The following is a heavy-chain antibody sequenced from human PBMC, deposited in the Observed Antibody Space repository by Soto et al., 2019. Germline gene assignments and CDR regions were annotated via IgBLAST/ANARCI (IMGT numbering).Heavy chain of an antibody. J-gene: IGHJ6*02. CDR1: GFNFNDYG. D-gene: IGHD3-10*01. V-gene: IGHV3-9*01. CDR2: ISWNSVSI. CDR3: AKDMENGYNPYYYYGMDV. Sequence: PGGSLRLSCAASGFNFNDYGMHWVRQAPGKGLEWVSSISWNSVSIGYADSVKGRFTISRDNAKNSLYLQMSSLRAEDTALYYCAKDMENGYNPYYYYGMDVWGQGTTVTVSS.